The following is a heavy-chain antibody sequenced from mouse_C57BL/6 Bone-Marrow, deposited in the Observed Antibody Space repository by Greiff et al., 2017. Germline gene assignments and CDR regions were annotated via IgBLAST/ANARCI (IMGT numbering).Heavy chain of an antibody. V-gene: IGHV1-72*01. J-gene: IGHJ4*01. CDR2: IYPNSGGT. D-gene: IGHD6-1*01. Sequence: QVQLQQPGAELVKPAASVTLSCKASGYTFTSYWMHWVKQRPGRGLEWIGRIYPNSGGTKYNEKFKSKATLTVDKPSSTAFMQLRRLTSEDSGVYYWARCPLYYVAMDFWGRGTSVTVSA. CDR3: ARCPLYYVAMDF. CDR1: GYTFTSYW.